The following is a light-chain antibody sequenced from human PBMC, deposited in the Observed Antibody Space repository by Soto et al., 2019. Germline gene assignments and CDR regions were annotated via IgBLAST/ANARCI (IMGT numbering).Light chain of an antibody. CDR1: SSNIGSNT. V-gene: IGLV1-44*01. Sequence: QSVLTQPPSASGTPGQRVTISCSGSSSNIGSNTVNWYQQLPGTAPKLLIYSNNQRPSGVPDRFSGSKSGTSASLAISGLQSEDEADYYCAAWVDSLNGVFGGGTKVTVL. CDR2: SNN. J-gene: IGLJ2*01. CDR3: AAWVDSLNGV.